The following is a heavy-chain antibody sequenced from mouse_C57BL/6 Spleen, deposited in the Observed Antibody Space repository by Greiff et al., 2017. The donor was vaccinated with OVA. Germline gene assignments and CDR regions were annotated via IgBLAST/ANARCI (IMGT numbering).Heavy chain of an antibody. J-gene: IGHJ2*01. V-gene: IGHV14-4*01. CDR2: IDPENGDT. Sequence: EVQRVESGAELVRPGASVKLSCTASGFNIKDDYMHWVKQRPEQGLEWIGWIDPENGDTEYDPKFQGKATITADQSSNTAYLQRSSLTSDDAAVYYCTTGKAQAVHYWGQGTTLTVSS. CDR1: GFNIKDDY. CDR3: TTGKAQAVHY. D-gene: IGHD3-2*02.